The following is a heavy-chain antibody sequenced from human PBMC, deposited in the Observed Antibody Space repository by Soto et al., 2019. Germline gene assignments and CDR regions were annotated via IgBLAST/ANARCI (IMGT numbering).Heavy chain of an antibody. J-gene: IGHJ4*02. CDR1: GYSITSDYY. CDR2: IYSRST. D-gene: IGHD3-10*01. V-gene: IGHV4-38-2*01. CDR3: AKKGYYPSGKINLFDS. Sequence: PSETLSLTCAVSGYSITSDYYWGWIRQPPGKGLEWIGSIYSRSTYYNPSLKSRVTISVDTSKNQFSLRLTSVTAADTAMYYCAKKGYYPSGKINLFDSWGQGTLVTVSS.